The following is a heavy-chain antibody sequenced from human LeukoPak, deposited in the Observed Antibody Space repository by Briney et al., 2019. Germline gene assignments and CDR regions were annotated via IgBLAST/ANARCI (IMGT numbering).Heavy chain of an antibody. CDR2: VSGSGGTT. CDR1: GFTFSSSA. D-gene: IGHD2-15*01. CDR3: ATSAGWYNYFVMAV. Sequence: GGSLRLSCAASGFTFSSSAMNWVRQAPGKGLEWVSTVSGSGGTTHYAESVKGRFTISRDNSKSTLYLQMNSLRTEDTALYYCATSAGWYNYFVMAVWGQGTTVTVSS. V-gene: IGHV3-23*01. J-gene: IGHJ6*02.